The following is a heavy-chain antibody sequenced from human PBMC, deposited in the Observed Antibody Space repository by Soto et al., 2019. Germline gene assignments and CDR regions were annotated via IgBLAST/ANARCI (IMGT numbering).Heavy chain of an antibody. V-gene: IGHV4-4*07. Sequence: SETLSLTGTVSVGSISSYYWSWIRQPAGKGLEWIGRIYTSGSTNYNPSLKSRVTMSVDTSKNQFSLKLSSVTAADTAVYYCARVDGYSGYDLFDYWGQGTLVTVSS. CDR1: VGSISSYY. CDR2: IYTSGST. D-gene: IGHD5-12*01. J-gene: IGHJ4*02. CDR3: ARVDGYSGYDLFDY.